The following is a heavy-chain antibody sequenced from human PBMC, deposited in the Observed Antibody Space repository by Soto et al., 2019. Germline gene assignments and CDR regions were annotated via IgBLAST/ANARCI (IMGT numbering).Heavy chain of an antibody. Sequence: PXGSLRLSCAASGFTFSSYGMHWVRQAPGKGLEWVAVIWYDGSNKYYADSVKGRFTISRDNSKNTLYLQMNSLRAEDTAVYYCAREGGPIVVVPAASLCEKTTGYYYYMDGWGKGTTVTVSS. D-gene: IGHD2-2*01. CDR1: GFTFSSYG. V-gene: IGHV3-33*01. J-gene: IGHJ6*03. CDR3: AREGGPIVVVPAASLCEKTTGYYYYMDG. CDR2: IWYDGSNK.